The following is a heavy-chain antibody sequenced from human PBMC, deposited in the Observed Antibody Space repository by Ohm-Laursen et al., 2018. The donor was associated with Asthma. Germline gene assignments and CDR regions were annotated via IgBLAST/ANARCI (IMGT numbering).Heavy chain of an antibody. CDR3: AKADEWELTDLFDY. V-gene: IGHV1-2*04. J-gene: IGHJ4*02. Sequence: AASVKVSCNASGYTFTGYYMHWVRQAPGQGLEWMGWINPNSGGTNYAQKFQGWVTMTRDTSISTAYMELSRLRSDDTAVYYCAKADEWELTDLFDYWGQGTLVTVSS. CDR2: INPNSGGT. D-gene: IGHD1-26*01. CDR1: GYTFTGYY.